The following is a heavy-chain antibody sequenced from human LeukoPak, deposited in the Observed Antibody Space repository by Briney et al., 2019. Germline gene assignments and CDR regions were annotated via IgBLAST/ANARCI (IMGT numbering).Heavy chain of an antibody. J-gene: IGHJ5*02. CDR3: ARATIRNWFDP. D-gene: IGHD3-3*02. V-gene: IGHV4-38-2*01. Sequence: SETLSLTCGVSGYSISSDNYWGWIRQPPGTGLEWIGTIYHSGSTYYNSSLKSRATMSVDTSMNQFSLNLNSVTAADTAVYYCARATIRNWFDPWGQGTLVTVSS. CDR2: IYHSGST. CDR1: GYSISSDNY.